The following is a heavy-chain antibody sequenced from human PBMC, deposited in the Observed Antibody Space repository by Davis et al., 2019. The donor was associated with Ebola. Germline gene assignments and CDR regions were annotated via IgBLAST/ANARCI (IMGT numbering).Heavy chain of an antibody. V-gene: IGHV5-51*01. D-gene: IGHD6-13*01. CDR2: IYPGDSDT. CDR3: ARVAAAATFGAEYFQH. Sequence: GESLKISCKGSGYSFTTYWIAWVRQTPAKGLEWMGIIYPGDSDTRYSPSFEGQGTISVDKSISTAYLQWSSLKASDTAMYYCARVAAAATFGAEYFQHWGQGTLVTVSS. CDR1: GYSFTTYW. J-gene: IGHJ1*01.